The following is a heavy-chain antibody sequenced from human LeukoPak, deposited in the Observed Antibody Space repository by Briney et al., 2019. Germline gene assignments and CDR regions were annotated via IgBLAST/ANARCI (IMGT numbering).Heavy chain of an antibody. CDR2: ISDTGNT. D-gene: IGHD2-15*01. Sequence: GGSLRLSCAASGFTLSSYAMSWVRQAPGKGLEWVAAISDTGNTYHADSVKGRFTISRDSSKHTLFLQMNRLRPEDAAVYYCAKAPVTTCRGAFCYPFDYWGLGTLVTVSS. CDR3: AKAPVTTCRGAFCYPFDY. CDR1: GFTLSSYA. V-gene: IGHV3-23*01. J-gene: IGHJ4*02.